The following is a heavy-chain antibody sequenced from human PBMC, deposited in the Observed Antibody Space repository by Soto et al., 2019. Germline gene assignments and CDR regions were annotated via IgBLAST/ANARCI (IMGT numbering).Heavy chain of an antibody. CDR2: ISQDGTDT. V-gene: IGHV3-7*03. Sequence: PGGSLRLSCGASGITFSRCLMSWVRQAPGKGLEWVASISQDGTDTDYVDSVKGRFAISRDNPKNSLYLQMNSLRAEDTAVYYCAKDPEAVYYYGTDVWGQGTTVTVSS. J-gene: IGHJ6*02. CDR3: AKDPEAVYYYGTDV. CDR1: GITFSRCL.